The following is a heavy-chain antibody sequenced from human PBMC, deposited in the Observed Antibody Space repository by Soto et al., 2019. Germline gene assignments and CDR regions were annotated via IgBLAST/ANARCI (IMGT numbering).Heavy chain of an antibody. CDR1: GGSISSSSYY. CDR3: ARRRGVRGENWFDP. Sequence: QLQLQESGPGLVKPSETLSLTCTVSGGSISSSSYYWGWIRQPPGKGLEWIGSIYYSGSTYYNPSLKSRVTISVDTSKNQFSLKLSSVPAADTAVYYCARRRGVRGENWFDPWGQGTLVTVSS. V-gene: IGHV4-39*01. CDR2: IYYSGST. D-gene: IGHD3-10*01. J-gene: IGHJ5*02.